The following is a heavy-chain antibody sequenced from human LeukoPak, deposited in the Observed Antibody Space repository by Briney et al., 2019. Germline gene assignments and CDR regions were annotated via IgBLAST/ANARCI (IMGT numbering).Heavy chain of an antibody. CDR2: IYYSGST. Sequence: SETLSLTCTVSGGSISSSSYYWGWIRQPPGKVLEWIGSIYYSGSTHDNPSLKSRVTISVDTSKNQFSLKLSSVTAADTAVYYCARGGVLLRFGFHNWFDPWGQGTLVTVSS. D-gene: IGHD3-10*01. J-gene: IGHJ5*02. CDR1: GGSISSSSYY. V-gene: IGHV4-39*01. CDR3: ARGGVLLRFGFHNWFDP.